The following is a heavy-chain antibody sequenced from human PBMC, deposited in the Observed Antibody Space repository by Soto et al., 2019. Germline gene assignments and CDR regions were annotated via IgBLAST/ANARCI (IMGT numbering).Heavy chain of an antibody. V-gene: IGHV4-39*01. CDR2: IYYSGST. CDR3: ASVSGGDFWGGYLSRYYYYGMDV. Sequence: SETMSLTCTVSGGSISSSSYYWGWIRQPPGKGLEWIGSIYYSGSTYYNPSLKSRVTISVDTSKNQFSLKLSSVTAADTAVYYFASVSGGDFWGGYLSRYYYYGMDVWGQGTTVTVSS. J-gene: IGHJ6*02. CDR1: GGSISSSSYY. D-gene: IGHD3-3*01.